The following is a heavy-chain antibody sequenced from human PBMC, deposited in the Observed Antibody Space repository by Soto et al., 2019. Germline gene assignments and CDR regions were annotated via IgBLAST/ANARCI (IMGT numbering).Heavy chain of an antibody. Sequence: QVHLQESGPGLVKPSQTLSLSCTVSGDSISSPHYYWTWIRQPPGKGLEWVGYIYYTGNNFYNPPLKSPVAMSVDPSTNQFSLKLASVTDADTAVYFCAREPKQNYDSSPWDGGFDSWGQGTLVTVSS. CDR3: AREPKQNYDSSPWDGGFDS. V-gene: IGHV4-30-4*01. J-gene: IGHJ4*02. D-gene: IGHD3-22*01. CDR2: IYYTGNN. CDR1: GDSISSPHYY.